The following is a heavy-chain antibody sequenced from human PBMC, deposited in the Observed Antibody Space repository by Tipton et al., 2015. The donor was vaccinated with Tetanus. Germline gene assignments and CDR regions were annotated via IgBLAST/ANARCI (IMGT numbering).Heavy chain of an antibody. CDR2: IKQDGSEK. V-gene: IGHV3-7*01. Sequence: SLRLSCGVSGFTFSTTKMNWVRQAPGKGLEWVANIKQDGSEKYYVDSVKGLFTISRDNAKNSVYLQMYNLGAEDTALYFCARKGYSYATPGLDNGCQGALVTVSS. D-gene: IGHD5-12*01. CDR3: ARKGYSYATPGLDN. CDR1: GFTFSTTK. J-gene: IGHJ4*02.